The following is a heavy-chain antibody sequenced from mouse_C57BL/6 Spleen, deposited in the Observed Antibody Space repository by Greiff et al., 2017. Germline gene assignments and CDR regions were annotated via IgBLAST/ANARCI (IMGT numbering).Heavy chain of an antibody. CDR1: GYTFTSYW. J-gene: IGHJ2*01. Sequence: VQLQQPGTELVKPGASVKLSCKASGYTFTSYWMHWVKQRPGQGLEWIGNINPSNGDTNYNGKFKGKATLTADKSSSTAYMQLSSLTSEDSAVYFCARRNYGSSNYFDYWGQGTTLTVSS. CDR2: INPSNGDT. D-gene: IGHD1-1*01. V-gene: IGHV1-53*01. CDR3: ARRNYGSSNYFDY.